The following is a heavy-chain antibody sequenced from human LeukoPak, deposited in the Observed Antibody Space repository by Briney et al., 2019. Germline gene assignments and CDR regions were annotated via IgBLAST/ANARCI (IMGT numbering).Heavy chain of an antibody. D-gene: IGHD3-9*01. CDR1: GFTFDDYA. CDR2: ISCNSGSI. J-gene: IGHJ3*02. CDR3: ARDLRYFDWKLRGDAFDI. V-gene: IGHV3-9*01. Sequence: GGSLRLSCAASGFTFDDYAMHWVRQAPGKGLEWVSGISCNSGSIGYADSVKGRFTISRDNAKNSLYLQMNSLRAEDTAVYYCARDLRYFDWKLRGDAFDIWGQGTMVAVSS.